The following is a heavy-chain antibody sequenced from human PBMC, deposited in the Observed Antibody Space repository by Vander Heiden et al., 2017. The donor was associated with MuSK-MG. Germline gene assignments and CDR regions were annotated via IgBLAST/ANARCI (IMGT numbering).Heavy chain of an antibody. CDR1: GFTFSSYS. J-gene: IGHJ5*02. D-gene: IGHD3-10*01. CDR2: ISSSSSII. V-gene: IGHV3-48*04. CDR3: ARDFGYYGSGSSPGWFDP. Sequence: EVQLVESGGGLVQPGGSLRLSCAASGFTFSSYSMNWVRQAPGKGLEWVSYISSSSSIIYYADSVKGRGTISRDNAKNALYRQMNSLRAEETAVYDCARDFGYYGSGSSPGWFDPWGQGTLVTVSS.